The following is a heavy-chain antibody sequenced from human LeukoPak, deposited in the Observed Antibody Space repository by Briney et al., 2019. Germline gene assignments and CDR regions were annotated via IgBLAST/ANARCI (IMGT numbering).Heavy chain of an antibody. Sequence: SETLSLTCTVSGGSISSSSYYWGWIRQPPGKGLEWIGSIYYSGSTYYNPSLKSRVTISVDTSKNQFSLKLSSVTAADTAVYYCARLDIVVVVAAHIWFDPWGQGTLVTVSS. CDR2: IYYSGST. D-gene: IGHD2-15*01. V-gene: IGHV4-39*01. CDR3: ARLDIVVVVAAHIWFDP. J-gene: IGHJ5*02. CDR1: GGSISSSSYY.